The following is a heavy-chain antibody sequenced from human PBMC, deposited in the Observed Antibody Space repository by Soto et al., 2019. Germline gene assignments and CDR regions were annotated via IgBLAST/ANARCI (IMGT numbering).Heavy chain of an antibody. CDR1: GFTFSSYS. D-gene: IGHD2-15*01. V-gene: IGHV3-21*06. CDR3: ARTPDCSVGSCYLDRYYYGMDV. Sequence: EVQLVESGGGLVKPGGSLRLSCAASGFTFSSYSMNWVRQAPGKGLEWVSSISSSSSYIYYADSVKGRFTISRDNAKNPLYLQMNSLRAEVTAVYYCARTPDCSVGSCYLDRYYYGMDVWGQGTTVTVSS. J-gene: IGHJ6*02. CDR2: ISSSSSYI.